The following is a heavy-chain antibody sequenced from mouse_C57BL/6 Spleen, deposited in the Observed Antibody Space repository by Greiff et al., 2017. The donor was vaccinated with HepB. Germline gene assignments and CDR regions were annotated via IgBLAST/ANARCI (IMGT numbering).Heavy chain of an antibody. CDR3: AGSLSAVVATAYAMDY. V-gene: IGHV1-69*01. CDR2: IDPADSYT. Sequence: QVQLQQPGAELVMPGASVKMSCKASGYTFTSYWMHWVKQRPGQGLEWIGEIDPADSYTNYNEKFKGKSTLTVDKSSSTAYMQLSSLTSEDSAVYYCAGSLSAVVATAYAMDYWGQGTSVTVSS. J-gene: IGHJ4*01. D-gene: IGHD1-1*01. CDR1: GYTFTSYW.